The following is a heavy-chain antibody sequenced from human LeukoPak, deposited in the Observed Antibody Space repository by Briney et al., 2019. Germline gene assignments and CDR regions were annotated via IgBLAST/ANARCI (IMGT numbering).Heavy chain of an antibody. Sequence: GGSLRLSCAASRFTFGIYWMSWVRQAPGKALEWVANINQDGSETYYVDSVEGRFTISRDNTKNSLYLQMNSLRAEDTALYYCARAASTGTVDYWGQGTLVTVSS. CDR3: ARAASTGTVDY. D-gene: IGHD6-13*01. CDR1: RFTFGIYW. CDR2: INQDGSET. J-gene: IGHJ4*02. V-gene: IGHV3-7*01.